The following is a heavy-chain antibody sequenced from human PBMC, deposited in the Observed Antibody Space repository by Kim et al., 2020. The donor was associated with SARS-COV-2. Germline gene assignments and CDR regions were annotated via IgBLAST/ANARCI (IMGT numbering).Heavy chain of an antibody. CDR2: ISSSGSTI. CDR1: GFTFSDYY. Sequence: GGSLRLSCAASGFTFSDYYMSWIRQAPGKGLEWVSYISSSGSTIYYADSVKGRFTISRDNAKNSLYLQMNSLRAEDTAVYYCARGSSVGSSWLDYYYYGMDVWGQGTTVTVSS. D-gene: IGHD6-13*01. V-gene: IGHV3-11*01. J-gene: IGHJ6*02. CDR3: ARGSSVGSSWLDYYYYGMDV.